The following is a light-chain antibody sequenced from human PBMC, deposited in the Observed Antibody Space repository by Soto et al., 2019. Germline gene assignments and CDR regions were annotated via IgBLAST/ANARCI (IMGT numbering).Light chain of an antibody. CDR2: RAS. CDR3: QQYHNLWT. V-gene: IGKV3-15*01. CDR1: QSVSSSY. Sequence: EIVLTQSPGTLSLSPGETATLSCRASQSVSSSYLAWFQQRPGQAPRLLIYRASTRATNIPARFSGSGSGTEFTLTISSLQSEDFALYYCQQYHNLWTFGQGTKVDIK. J-gene: IGKJ1*01.